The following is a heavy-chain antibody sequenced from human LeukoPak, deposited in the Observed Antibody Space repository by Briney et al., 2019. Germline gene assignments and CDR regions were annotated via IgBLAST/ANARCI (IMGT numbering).Heavy chain of an antibody. CDR3: ARDPLKTAMVPFDY. D-gene: IGHD5-18*01. Sequence: GGSLRLSCAASGFAFSTYALNWVRQAPGKGLEWVSSINSNGHYIYYADSVKGRFTISRDNAKNSLYLQMNSLRAEDTAMYYCARDPLKTAMVPFDYWGQGTLVTVSS. J-gene: IGHJ4*02. CDR2: INSNGHYI. V-gene: IGHV3-21*04. CDR1: GFAFSTYA.